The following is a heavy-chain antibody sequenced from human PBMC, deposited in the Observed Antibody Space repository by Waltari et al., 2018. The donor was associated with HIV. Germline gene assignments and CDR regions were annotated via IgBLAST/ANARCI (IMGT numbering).Heavy chain of an antibody. Sequence: QVQLVESGGGVVRPGRSLRLSCIASGFTFSSYGIHWVRQAPGKGLEWVATVSLDGTNKYYVDSVKGRFTISRDNSKNTLYLQMNSLRVEDTAVYYCAKERRRVNPAFDIWGQGTMVSVSS. CDR2: VSLDGTNK. J-gene: IGHJ3*02. CDR3: AKERRRVNPAFDI. V-gene: IGHV3-30*18. CDR1: GFTFSSYG.